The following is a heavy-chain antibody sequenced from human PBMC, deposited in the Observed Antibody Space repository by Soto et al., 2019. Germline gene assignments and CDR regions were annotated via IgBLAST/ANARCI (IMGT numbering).Heavy chain of an antibody. CDR3: TRDGRGLGRLSLFEY. Sequence: GVSLRLSCAASGFNVNSDYMNWVRQTPGKGLEWVASIYSGETTYYADSVRGRFTISSDKSKNTLYFQLSSLRIEDTAVYYCTRDGRGLGRLSLFEYWGQGVLVTVSS. CDR2: IYSGETT. D-gene: IGHD2-21*02. J-gene: IGHJ4*02. V-gene: IGHV3-53*01. CDR1: GFNVNSDY.